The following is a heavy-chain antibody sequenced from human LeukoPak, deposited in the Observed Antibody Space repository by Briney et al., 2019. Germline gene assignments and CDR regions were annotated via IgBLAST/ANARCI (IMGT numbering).Heavy chain of an antibody. Sequence: GGSLRLSCAASGFTLSNAWMSWLHQAPGKELQGVGRIKSTTDGGTTDYAAPVKDRFTISRDDSKNTLYLQMNSLKTEDTAVYYCTTSSGWYHYWGQGTLVTVSS. V-gene: IGHV3-15*01. D-gene: IGHD6-19*01. CDR3: TTSSGWYHY. CDR1: GFTLSNAW. CDR2: IKSTTDGGTT. J-gene: IGHJ4*02.